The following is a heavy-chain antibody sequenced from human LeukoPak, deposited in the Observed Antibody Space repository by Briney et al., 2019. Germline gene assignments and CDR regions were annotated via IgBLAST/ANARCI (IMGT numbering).Heavy chain of an antibody. Sequence: SGTLSLTCTVSGGSISSYYWSWIRQPAGKGLEWIGRIYTSGSTNYNPSLKSRVAMSVDTSKYQFSLKLSSVTAADTAVYYCARDTYYYDSSGYYPNWFDPWGQGTLVTVSS. D-gene: IGHD3-22*01. CDR3: ARDTYYYDSSGYYPNWFDP. CDR2: IYTSGST. J-gene: IGHJ5*02. V-gene: IGHV4-4*07. CDR1: GGSISSYY.